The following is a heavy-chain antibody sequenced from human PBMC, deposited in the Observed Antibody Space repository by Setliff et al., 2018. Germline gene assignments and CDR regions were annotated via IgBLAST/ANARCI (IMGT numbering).Heavy chain of an antibody. D-gene: IGHD3-10*01. CDR3: VSYVY. CDR2: IYWDDDK. Sequence: SGPTLVNPTPTLTLTCTFSGFSLSTSGVGVGWIRQPPGKALEWLALIYWDDDKRYSPSLKSRLTITKNTLYLQMNSLRAEDTAVYYCARGLVSYVYWGQGTLVTVSS. CDR1: GFSLSTSGVG. J-gene: IGHJ4*02. V-gene: IGHV2-5*02.